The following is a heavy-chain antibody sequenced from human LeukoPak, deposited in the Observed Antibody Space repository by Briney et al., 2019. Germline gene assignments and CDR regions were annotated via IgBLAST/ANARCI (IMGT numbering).Heavy chain of an antibody. V-gene: IGHV5-51*01. CDR1: GYRFTNDW. D-gene: IGHD2-15*01. Sequence: GESLKISCKGSGYRFTNDWIAWVRQMPGKGLEWMGIIYPGDSDTRISPSFQGQVNISADKSISTAYLQWSSLKASDTGMYYCARRSYCGGGSCSSYYYYGMDVWGQGTTVTVSS. CDR3: ARRSYCGGGSCSSYYYYGMDV. J-gene: IGHJ6*02. CDR2: IYPGDSDT.